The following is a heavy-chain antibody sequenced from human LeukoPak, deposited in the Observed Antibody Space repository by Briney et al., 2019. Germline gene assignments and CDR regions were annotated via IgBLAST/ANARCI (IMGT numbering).Heavy chain of an antibody. Sequence: SETLSLTCAVSGGSISSGDYYWSWIRQPPGKGLEWIGYIYYSGSTYYNPSLKSRVTISVDTSKNQFSLKLSSVTAADTAVYYCAGTDSVLRFPFRVWGQGTTVTVSS. CDR1: GGSISSGDYY. D-gene: IGHD3-3*01. CDR2: IYYSGST. CDR3: AGTDSVLRFPFRV. J-gene: IGHJ6*02. V-gene: IGHV4-30-4*01.